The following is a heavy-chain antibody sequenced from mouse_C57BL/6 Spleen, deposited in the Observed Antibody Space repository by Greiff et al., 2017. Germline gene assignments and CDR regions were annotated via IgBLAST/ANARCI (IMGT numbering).Heavy chain of an antibody. CDR3: VRQDDYYFDY. D-gene: IGHD2-4*01. CDR1: GFSFNTYA. J-gene: IGHJ2*01. V-gene: IGHV10-1*01. CDR2: IRSKSNNYAT. Sequence: EADGGLVQPKGSLKLSCAASGFSFNTYAMNWVRQAPGKGLEWVARIRSKSNNYATYYADSVKDRFTISRDDSESMLYLQMNNLKTEDTAMYYCVRQDDYYFDYWGQGTTLTVSS.